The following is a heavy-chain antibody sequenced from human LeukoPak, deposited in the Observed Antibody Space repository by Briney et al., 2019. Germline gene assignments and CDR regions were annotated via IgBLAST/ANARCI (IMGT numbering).Heavy chain of an antibody. J-gene: IGHJ4*02. Sequence: ASVKVSCKVSGYTLTELSMRWVRQAPGKGLEWMGGFDPEDGETIYAQKFQGRVTMTEDTSTDTAYMELSSLRSEDTAVYYYATSVAALFDYWGQGTLVTVSS. CDR3: ATSVAALFDY. V-gene: IGHV1-24*01. CDR2: FDPEDGET. CDR1: GYTLTELS. D-gene: IGHD6-19*01.